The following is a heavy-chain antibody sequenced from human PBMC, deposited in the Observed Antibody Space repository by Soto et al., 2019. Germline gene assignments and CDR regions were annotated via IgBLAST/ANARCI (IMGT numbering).Heavy chain of an antibody. J-gene: IGHJ4*02. CDR1: GFTYSSYA. D-gene: IGHD6-13*01. V-gene: IGHV3-30-3*01. Sequence: QVQLVESGGGVVQPGRSLRLSCAASGFTYSSYAMHWVRQAPGKGLEWVAVISYDGSNKYYADSVKGRFTISRDNSKNTLYLQMNSLRAEDTAVHYCARESIEAGYFDYWGQGTLVTVSS. CDR2: ISYDGSNK. CDR3: ARESIEAGYFDY.